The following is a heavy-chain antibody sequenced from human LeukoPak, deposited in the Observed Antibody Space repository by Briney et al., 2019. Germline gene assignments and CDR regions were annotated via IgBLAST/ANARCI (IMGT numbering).Heavy chain of an antibody. CDR3: ARDAYDSSGYYDDY. D-gene: IGHD3-22*01. Sequence: GGSLRLSCAASGFPFINNWMTWVRQAPGKGLEWVATIKQDGSEKYYVDSVKGRFTISRDNAKNSLYLQMNSLRAEDTAVYYCARDAYDSSGYYDDYWGQGTLVTVSS. CDR1: GFPFINNW. V-gene: IGHV3-7*04. CDR2: IKQDGSEK. J-gene: IGHJ4*02.